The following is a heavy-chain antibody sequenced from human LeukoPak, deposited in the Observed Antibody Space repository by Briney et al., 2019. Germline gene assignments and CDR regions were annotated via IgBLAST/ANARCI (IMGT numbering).Heavy chain of an antibody. CDR1: GDSISNSAYY. CDR2: ITNTGNT. Sequence: SETLSLTCTVSGDSISNSAYYWVWIRQPPGKGLEWIGTITNTGNTYSNPSLKSRVTISIDTSKTQISLKLTSVTAADTAVFYCARKTPGTSVDVWGQGTAVTVSS. J-gene: IGHJ6*02. D-gene: IGHD3-10*01. CDR3: ARKTPGTSVDV. V-gene: IGHV4-39*01.